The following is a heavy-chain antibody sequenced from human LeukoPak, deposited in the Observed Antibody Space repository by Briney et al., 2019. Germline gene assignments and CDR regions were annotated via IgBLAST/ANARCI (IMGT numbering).Heavy chain of an antibody. CDR3: AKVQEMDTILPPFHY. Sequence: PGGSLRLSCAASGFTVSSNHMSWVRQAPGKGLEWVSAISGSGATTFYADSVKGRFTISRDNSKNTLYLQVNSLRAADTAIYYCAKVQEMDTILPPFHYWGQGTLVTVSS. CDR2: ISGSGATT. CDR1: GFTVSSNH. D-gene: IGHD5-24*01. V-gene: IGHV3-23*01. J-gene: IGHJ4*02.